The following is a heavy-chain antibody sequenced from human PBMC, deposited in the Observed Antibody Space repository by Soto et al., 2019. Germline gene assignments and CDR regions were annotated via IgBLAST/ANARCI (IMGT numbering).Heavy chain of an antibody. Sequence: SETLSLTCTVSGGSISGYYWSWIRQPPGKGLEWIGNVYYSGGAKYNPSVKRRVSISVDTSKNQFSLNLSSVTAADTAVYYCTRDGDGRMTTNPYYYYGMYVWGPGITVTVYS. J-gene: IGHJ6*02. CDR1: GGSISGYY. CDR2: VYYSGGA. V-gene: IGHV4-59*01. CDR3: TRDGDGRMTTNPYYYYGMYV. D-gene: IGHD4-17*01.